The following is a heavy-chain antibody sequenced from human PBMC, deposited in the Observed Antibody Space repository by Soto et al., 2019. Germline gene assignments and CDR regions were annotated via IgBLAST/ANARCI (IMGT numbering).Heavy chain of an antibody. CDR2: IIPIFGTA. CDR1: GGTFSSYA. J-gene: IGHJ6*02. D-gene: IGHD2-15*01. Sequence: SVKVSCKASGGTFSSYAISWVRQAPGQGLEWMGGIIPIFGTANYAQKFQGRVTITADESTSTAYMELSSLRSEDTAVYYCARDCSGGSCYYPDYYYGMDVWGQGTTVTVSS. V-gene: IGHV1-69*13. CDR3: ARDCSGGSCYYPDYYYGMDV.